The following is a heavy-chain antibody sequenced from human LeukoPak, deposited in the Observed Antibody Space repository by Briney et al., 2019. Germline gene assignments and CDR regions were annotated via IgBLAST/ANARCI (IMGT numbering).Heavy chain of an antibody. J-gene: IGHJ4*02. V-gene: IGHV3-53*01. CDR3: ARGYCSGGSCSYFDY. D-gene: IGHD2-15*01. CDR2: IYSGGST. Sequence: GGSLRLSCAASGFTVSSNYMSWVRQAPGKGLEWVSVIYSGGSTYYADSVKGRFTISRDNSKNTLYLQMNSLRAEDTAVYYCARGYCSGGSCSYFDYWSQGTLVTVSS. CDR1: GFTVSSNY.